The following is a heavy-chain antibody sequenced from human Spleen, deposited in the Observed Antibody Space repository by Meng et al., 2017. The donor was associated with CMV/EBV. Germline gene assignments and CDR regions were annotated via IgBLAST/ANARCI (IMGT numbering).Heavy chain of an antibody. CDR2: IYPGDSDV. V-gene: IGHV5-51*01. Sequence: GGSLRLSCKGSGYSFSNYWIGWVRQMPGKGLEWMGIIYPGDSDVKYSPSFKGQVTISADMSINTAYLQWSSLKASDTAVYYCARLAPEYYYWYYGMDVWGQGTTVTVSS. J-gene: IGHJ6*02. CDR3: ARLAPEYYYWYYGMDV. CDR1: GYSFSNYW.